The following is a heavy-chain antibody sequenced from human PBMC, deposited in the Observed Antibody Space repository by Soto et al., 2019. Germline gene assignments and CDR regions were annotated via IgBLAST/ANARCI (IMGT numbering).Heavy chain of an antibody. D-gene: IGHD4-4*01. J-gene: IGHJ6*02. CDR3: ARHLSNYYYYYGMDV. CDR1: GGSISSSSYY. V-gene: IGHV4-39*01. Sequence: ETLSLTCTVSGGSISSSSYYWGWIRQPPGKGLEWIGSIYYSGSTYYNPSLKSRVTISVDTSKNQFSLKLSSVTAADTAVYYCARHLSNYYYYYGMDVWGQGTTVTVSS. CDR2: IYYSGST.